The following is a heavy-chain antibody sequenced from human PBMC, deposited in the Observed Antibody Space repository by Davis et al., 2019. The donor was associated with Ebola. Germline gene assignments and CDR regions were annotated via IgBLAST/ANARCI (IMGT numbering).Heavy chain of an antibody. D-gene: IGHD2-15*01. J-gene: IGHJ6*02. V-gene: IGHV4-34*01. CDR2: INHSGST. Sequence: PSETLSLTCAVYGGSFSGYYWSWIRQPPGKGLEWIGEINHSGSTNYNPSLKSRVTISVDTSKNQFSLKLSSVTAADTAVYYCARGGYCSGGSCYVRFGPYYYYYGMDVWGQGTTVTVSS. CDR3: ARGGYCSGGSCYVRFGPYYYYYGMDV. CDR1: GGSFSGYY.